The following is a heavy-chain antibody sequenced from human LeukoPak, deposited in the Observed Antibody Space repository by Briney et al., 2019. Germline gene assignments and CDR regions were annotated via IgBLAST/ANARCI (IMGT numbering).Heavy chain of an antibody. CDR3: ASESGWYSLSVFDY. CDR2: IYTSGST. J-gene: IGHJ4*02. V-gene: IGHV4-4*07. CDR1: AGSISSYY. D-gene: IGHD6-19*01. Sequence: SETLSLTCTVSAGSISSYYWSWIRQPAGKGLEWIVRIYTSGSTIYNPSLKSRVTMSVDTSKNQFSLKLSSVTAADPAVYYCASESGWYSLSVFDYWGQGTLVTVSS.